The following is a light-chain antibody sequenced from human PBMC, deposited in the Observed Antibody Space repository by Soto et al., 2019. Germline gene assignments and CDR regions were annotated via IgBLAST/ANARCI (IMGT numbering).Light chain of an antibody. CDR3: QHRSNWPPA. V-gene: IGKV3-11*01. CDR1: QSISSF. J-gene: IGKJ5*01. CDR2: DTS. Sequence: EVVLTQSAATLSWSPGERATLSCRAGQSISSFLAWYQQKPGQVPRLLIYDTSNRATGIPARFSGSGSGTDFTLSISSLATEDFAVYYCQHRSNWPPAFGQGTRLEI.